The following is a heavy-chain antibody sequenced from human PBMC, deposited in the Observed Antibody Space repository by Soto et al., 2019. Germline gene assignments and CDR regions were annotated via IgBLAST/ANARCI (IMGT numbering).Heavy chain of an antibody. CDR3: AKGGPGGSSSRDYYYMDV. CDR2: ISGSGGST. J-gene: IGHJ6*03. V-gene: IGHV3-23*01. Sequence: GGSLRLSCAASGFTFSSYAMSWVRQAPGKGLEWVSAISGSGGSTYYADSVKGRFTISRDNSKNTLYLQMNSLRAEDTAVYYCAKGGPGGSSSRDYYYMDVWGKGTTVTVSS. CDR1: GFTFSSYA. D-gene: IGHD6-6*01.